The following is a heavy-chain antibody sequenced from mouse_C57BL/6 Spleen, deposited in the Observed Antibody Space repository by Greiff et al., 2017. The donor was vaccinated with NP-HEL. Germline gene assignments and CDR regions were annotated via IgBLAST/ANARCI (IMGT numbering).Heavy chain of an antibody. V-gene: IGHV1-75*01. CDR2: IFPGSGST. J-gene: IGHJ2*01. CDR1: GYTFTDYY. D-gene: IGHD1-1*01. Sequence: VQLQQSGPELVKPGASVKISCKASGYTFTDYYINWVKQRPGQGLEWIGWIFPGSGSTYYNEKFKGKATLTVDKSSSTAYMLLSSLTSEDSAVYFCARTPFTTVVATPFDDWGQGTTLTVSS. CDR3: ARTPFTTVVATPFDD.